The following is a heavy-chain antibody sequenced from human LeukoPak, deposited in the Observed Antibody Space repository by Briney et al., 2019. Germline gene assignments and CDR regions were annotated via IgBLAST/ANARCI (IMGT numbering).Heavy chain of an antibody. V-gene: IGHV4-39*07. Sequence: SETLSLTCTVSGGSISSSSYYWGWIRQPPGKGLEWIGSIYYSGSTYYNPSLKSRVTISVDTSKNQFSLRLSSVTAADTAVYYCAGTYYYDSSGYYHYSLWGQGTLVTVSS. CDR2: IYYSGST. CDR1: GGSISSSSYY. D-gene: IGHD3-22*01. J-gene: IGHJ4*02. CDR3: AGTYYYDSSGYYHYSL.